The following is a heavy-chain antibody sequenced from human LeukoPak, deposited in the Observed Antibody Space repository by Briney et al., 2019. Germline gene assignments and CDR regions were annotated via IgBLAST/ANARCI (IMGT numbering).Heavy chain of an antibody. Sequence: SESLSLTCTVSGGSISTYYWNWIRQPAGKGLEWIGRFYTSGTTNYNPSLKSRVTMSLDTSKNQFSLKLSSVTAADTAVYYCASTYSSSWYNWYFDLWGRGSLVTVSP. CDR2: FYTSGTT. D-gene: IGHD6-13*01. CDR3: ASTYSSSWYNWYFDL. CDR1: GGSISTYY. J-gene: IGHJ2*01. V-gene: IGHV4-4*07.